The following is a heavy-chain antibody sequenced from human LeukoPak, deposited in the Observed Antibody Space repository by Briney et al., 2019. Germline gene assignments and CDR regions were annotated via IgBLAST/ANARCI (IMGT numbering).Heavy chain of an antibody. CDR2: IIPIFGAA. J-gene: IGHJ1*01. V-gene: IGHV1-69*06. Sequence: SVKVSCKASGGTFSSYAISWVRQAPGQGLEWMGGIIPIFGAANYAQKFQGRVTITADKSTSTAYMELSSLRSEDTAVYYCARATPSMVRGVIITAGYFQHWGQGTLVTVSS. CDR3: ARATPSMVRGVIITAGYFQH. CDR1: GGTFSSYA. D-gene: IGHD3-10*01.